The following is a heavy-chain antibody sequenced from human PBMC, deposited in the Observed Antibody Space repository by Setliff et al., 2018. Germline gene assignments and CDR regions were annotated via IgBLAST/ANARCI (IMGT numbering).Heavy chain of an antibody. CDR1: GDSISSRRNY. CDR3: ARMSGFQYIDV. V-gene: IGHV4-61*09. CDR2: IYTSWST. J-gene: IGHJ6*03. D-gene: IGHD3-3*01. Sequence: PSETLSLTCTVSGDSISSRRNYWGWFRQPAGKELEWIGQIYTSWSTNYNPSLKSRVTISLDTSKNQFSLSLTSVTAVDTAVYYCARMSGFQYIDVWDKGTTVTVSS.